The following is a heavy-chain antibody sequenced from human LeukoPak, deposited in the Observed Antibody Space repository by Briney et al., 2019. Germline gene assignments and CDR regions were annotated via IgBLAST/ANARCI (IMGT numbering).Heavy chain of an antibody. CDR1: GFTFSSYS. D-gene: IGHD6-19*01. CDR3: ARDRSPTFSSGWTNWFDP. V-gene: IGHV3-21*01. Sequence: GGSLRLSCAASGFTFSSYSMNWVRQAPGKGLEWVSSISSSSSYMYYADSVKGRFTISRDSAKNSLYLQMNSLRAEDTAVYYRARDRSPTFSSGWTNWFDPWGQGTLVTVSS. J-gene: IGHJ5*02. CDR2: ISSSSSYM.